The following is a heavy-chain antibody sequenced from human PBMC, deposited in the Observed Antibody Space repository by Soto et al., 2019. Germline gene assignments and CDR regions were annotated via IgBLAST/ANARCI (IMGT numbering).Heavy chain of an antibody. CDR1: GFTYRNYA. V-gene: IGHV3-30-3*01. CDR2: ISHDATYK. J-gene: IGHJ3*02. CDR3: AKDLGGPTMSTGDAFDI. Sequence: QVQLVESGGGVVQPGRSLRLSCAASGFTYRNYAMHWVRQAPGKGLEWVAVISHDATYKYYADSLKGRLTISRDNSKNTLSLQMRSLRAKDTAVYYCAKDLGGPTMSTGDAFDIWGQGTIVTVSS. D-gene: IGHD1-26*01.